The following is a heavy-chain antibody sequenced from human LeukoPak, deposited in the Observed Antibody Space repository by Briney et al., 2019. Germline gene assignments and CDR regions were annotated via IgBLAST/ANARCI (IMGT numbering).Heavy chain of an antibody. CDR3: AKGGAMADKYYQE. CDR2: ISYDGSNN. J-gene: IGHJ1*01. CDR1: GFTFSSYA. D-gene: IGHD6-19*01. Sequence: LAGGSLRLSCAASGFTFSSYAMHWVRQAPGKGLEWVAVISYDGSNNYYADSVKGRFTISRDNSKNMLYLQMNSLRAEDTAVYYCAKGGAMADKYYQEWGQGTLVTVSS. V-gene: IGHV3-30*04.